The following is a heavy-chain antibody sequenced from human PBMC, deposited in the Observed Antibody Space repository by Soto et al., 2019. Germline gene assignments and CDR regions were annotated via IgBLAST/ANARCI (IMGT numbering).Heavy chain of an antibody. J-gene: IGHJ4*02. D-gene: IGHD6-13*01. CDR2: IWYDGSNK. CDR1: GFTFSSYG. V-gene: IGHV3-33*01. Sequence: QVQLVESGGGVVQPGRSLRLSCAASGFTFSSYGMHWVRQAPGRGREWVAVIWYDGSNKYYADSVKGRFTISRDNSKNTLYLQMNSLRAEDTAVYYCARDLPGIAAASPDYWGQGTLVTVSS. CDR3: ARDLPGIAAASPDY.